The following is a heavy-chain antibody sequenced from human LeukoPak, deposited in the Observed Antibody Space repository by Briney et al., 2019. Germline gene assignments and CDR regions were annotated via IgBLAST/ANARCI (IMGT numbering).Heavy chain of an antibody. CDR1: GGTFSSYA. Sequence: SVKVSCKASGGTFSSYAISWVRQAPGQGREWMGGSNPICGTANYAQKFQGRVPITADESTSTAYMELSSLRSEDTAVYYCARGGYCSGGSCSSWGQGTLVTVSS. D-gene: IGHD2-15*01. J-gene: IGHJ5*02. CDR3: ARGGYCSGGSCSS. V-gene: IGHV1-69*01. CDR2: SNPICGTA.